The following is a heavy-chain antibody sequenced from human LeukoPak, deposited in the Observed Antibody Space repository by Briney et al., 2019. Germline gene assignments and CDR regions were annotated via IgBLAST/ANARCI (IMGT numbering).Heavy chain of an antibody. Sequence: GSLRLSCAASGFTFSSYSMNWVRQAPGKGLEWVSSISSSSSYIYYADSVKGRFTISRDNAKNSLYLQMNSLRAEDTAVYYCARGAREYYYDSSGPFDYWGQGTLVTVSS. V-gene: IGHV3-21*01. CDR1: GFTFSSYS. CDR2: ISSSSSYI. J-gene: IGHJ4*02. CDR3: ARGAREYYYDSSGPFDY. D-gene: IGHD3-22*01.